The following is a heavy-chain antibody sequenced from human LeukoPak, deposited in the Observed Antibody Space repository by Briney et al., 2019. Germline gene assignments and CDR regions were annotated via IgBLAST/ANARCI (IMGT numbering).Heavy chain of an antibody. CDR1: GFNFNSY. CDR3: ARGDGRGRSDGAT. Sequence: GESLRLSCAASGFNFNSYMGWVRLAPEDGLEWVAIINRDETDIYYVDSVKGRFTISRDNAKSSLFLEMNSLRVEDTGVYYCARGDGRGRSDGATWGPGTLVTVSS. D-gene: IGHD6-19*01. V-gene: IGHV3-7*01. CDR2: INRDETDI. J-gene: IGHJ1*01.